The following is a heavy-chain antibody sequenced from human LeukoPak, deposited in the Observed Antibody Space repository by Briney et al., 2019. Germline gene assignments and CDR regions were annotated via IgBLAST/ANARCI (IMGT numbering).Heavy chain of an antibody. CDR3: ARSTMGATDFDY. CDR1: GYTLTELS. CDR2: FDPEDGET. D-gene: IGHD1-26*01. J-gene: IGHJ4*02. Sequence: ASVEVSCKVSGYTLTELSMHWVRQAPGKGLGWMGGFDPEDGETIYAQKFQGRVTITADESTSTAYMELSSLRSEDTAVYYCARSTMGATDFDYWGQGTPVTVSS. V-gene: IGHV1-24*01.